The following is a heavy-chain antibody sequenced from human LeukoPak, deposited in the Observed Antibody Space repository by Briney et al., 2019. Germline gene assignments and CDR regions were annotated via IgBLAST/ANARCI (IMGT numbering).Heavy chain of an antibody. D-gene: IGHD2-2*01. CDR2: ISAYNGNT. CDR1: GYTFTIYG. V-gene: IGHV1-18*04. Sequence: VASVKVSCKASGYTFTIYGISWVRQAPGQGLEWMGWISAYNGNTNYAQKLQGRVTMTTDTSTSTAYMELRRLRSDDTAVYYCAREAIYCSSTSCYANPYYYYGMDVWGKGTTVTVSS. CDR3: AREAIYCSSTSCYANPYYYYGMDV. J-gene: IGHJ6*04.